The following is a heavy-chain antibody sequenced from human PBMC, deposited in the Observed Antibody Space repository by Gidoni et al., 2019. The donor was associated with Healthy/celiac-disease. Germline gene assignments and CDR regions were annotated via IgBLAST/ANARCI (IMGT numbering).Heavy chain of an antibody. V-gene: IGHV4-59*01. CDR1: GGSIRSYY. CDR3: ASVYCGGDCYPEPDALDI. D-gene: IGHD2-21*01. CDR2: IDNSVST. Sequence: QVQLQESGPGLVKPSETLALTCSVSGGSIRSYYWSWIRQPPGKGLEWIGYIDNSVSTNYNPSLKSRVTISVDTYKNQFSLKLSSVTAADTAVYYWASVYCGGDCYPEPDALDIWGKGTMVTVSS. J-gene: IGHJ3*02.